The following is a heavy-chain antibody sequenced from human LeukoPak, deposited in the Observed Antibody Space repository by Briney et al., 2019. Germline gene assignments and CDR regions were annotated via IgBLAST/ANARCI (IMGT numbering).Heavy chain of an antibody. V-gene: IGHV3-30*02. CDR1: GFTFSSFA. CDR2: IRYDGSNK. CDR3: AKADVAYYGSGSSFPLNYYYYYMDV. J-gene: IGHJ6*03. Sequence: GGSLRLSCGASGFTFSSFAMHWVRQAPGKGLEWVAFIRYDGSNKYYADSVKGRFTISRDNSKNTLYLQMNSLRAEDTAVYYCAKADVAYYGSGSSFPLNYYYYYMDVWGKGTTVTISS. D-gene: IGHD3-10*01.